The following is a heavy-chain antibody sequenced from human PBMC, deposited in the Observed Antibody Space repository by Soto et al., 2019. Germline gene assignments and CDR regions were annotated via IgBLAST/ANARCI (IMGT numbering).Heavy chain of an antibody. Sequence: QVHLVESGGGVVQPGGSLRLSCAVSGFTFSSHTMHWVRQAPGKGLEWVTLIYPDGNSKYYAVSVKGRFTTSRDNSKNKMYLQMYSLRVEDTAVCYCARDDERWRDCDRGYWGQGVLVTVSS. J-gene: IGHJ4*02. V-gene: IGHV3-30-3*01. D-gene: IGHD3-22*01. CDR1: GFTFSSHT. CDR2: IYPDGNSK. CDR3: ARDDERWRDCDRGY.